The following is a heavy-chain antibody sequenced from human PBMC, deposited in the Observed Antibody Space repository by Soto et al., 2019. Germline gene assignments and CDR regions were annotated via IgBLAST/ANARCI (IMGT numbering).Heavy chain of an antibody. D-gene: IGHD6-19*01. Sequence: GASVKVFCKASGYTFTSYGISWVRQAPGQGLEWMGWISAYNGNTNYAQKLQGRVTMTTDTSTSTAYMELRSLRSDDTAVYYCARGRYSSGWYHPVYYWGQGTLVTVSS. CDR3: ARGRYSSGWYHPVYY. J-gene: IGHJ4*02. CDR1: GYTFTSYG. V-gene: IGHV1-18*01. CDR2: ISAYNGNT.